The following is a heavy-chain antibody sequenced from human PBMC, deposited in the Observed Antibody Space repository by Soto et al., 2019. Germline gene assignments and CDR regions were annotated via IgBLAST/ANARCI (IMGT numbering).Heavy chain of an antibody. CDR1: GFTFSSYS. V-gene: IGHV3-48*02. CDR2: ISSSSSTM. CDR3: ARDSTDADSGSYSGDY. J-gene: IGHJ4*02. D-gene: IGHD1-26*01. Sequence: PXVSLPLSCAASGFTFSSYSMNWVRQAPGKGLEWVSYISSSSSTMYYADSVKGRFTISRDNAKNSLFLHMNSLRDEDTAVYYCARDSTDADSGSYSGDYWGQGTLVTVSS.